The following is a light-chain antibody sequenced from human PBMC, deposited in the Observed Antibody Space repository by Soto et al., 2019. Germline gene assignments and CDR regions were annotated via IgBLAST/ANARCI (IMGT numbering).Light chain of an antibody. Sequence: EGLMTQYQATLSVSPGESATLSCRASQSISSSKLAWYQQNPGQAPRLLIYGASTRATGIPARFSGSGSGTEFTLTISSLQSEDFAVYYCQQYNNWPPETFGQGTKVDI. V-gene: IGKV3-15*01. CDR3: QQYNNWPPET. J-gene: IGKJ1*01. CDR2: GAS. CDR1: QSISSS.